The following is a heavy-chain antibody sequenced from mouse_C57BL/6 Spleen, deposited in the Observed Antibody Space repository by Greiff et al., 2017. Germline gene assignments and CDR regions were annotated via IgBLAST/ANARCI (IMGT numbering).Heavy chain of an antibody. Sequence: VQLQQSGPELVKPGASVKISCKASGYTFTDYYMNWVKQSHGKSLEWIGDINPNNGGTSYNQKFKGKATLTVDKSSSTAYMELRSLTSEDSAVYYCVGVTTDGPYAMDYWGQGTSVTVSS. CDR1: GYTFTDYY. CDR3: VGVTTDGPYAMDY. D-gene: IGHD2-2*01. J-gene: IGHJ4*01. V-gene: IGHV1-26*01. CDR2: INPNNGGT.